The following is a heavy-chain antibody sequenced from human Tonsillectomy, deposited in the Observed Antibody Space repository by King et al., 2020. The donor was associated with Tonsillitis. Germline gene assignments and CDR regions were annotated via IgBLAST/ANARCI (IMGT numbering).Heavy chain of an antibody. Sequence: VQLVESGGGLVKPGGSLRLSCAASGFTFSDHYMSWIRQAPGKGLEWISYISGGSSFTNYADSVKGRFTISRDNAKNSLFLQMNILIADDTAVYYCASHEYSSSSEFDYWGQGTMVTVSS. CDR2: ISGGSSFT. J-gene: IGHJ4*02. D-gene: IGHD6-6*01. CDR1: GFTFSDHY. V-gene: IGHV3-11*06. CDR3: ASHEYSSSSEFDY.